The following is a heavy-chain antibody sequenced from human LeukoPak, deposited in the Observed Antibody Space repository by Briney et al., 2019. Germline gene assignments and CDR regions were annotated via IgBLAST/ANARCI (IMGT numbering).Heavy chain of an antibody. J-gene: IGHJ5*02. CDR3: ARVQYQLLTSWFDP. CDR2: IRYDGSNS. Sequence: GGSLRLSCVGSRFTFSSYGMHWVRQAPGEGLEWVAFIRYDGSNSYYIDSVKGRFTISRDNSKNTLYLQMNSLRAEDTAVYYCARVQYQLLTSWFDPWGQGTLVTVSS. CDR1: RFTFSSYG. V-gene: IGHV3-30*02. D-gene: IGHD2-2*01.